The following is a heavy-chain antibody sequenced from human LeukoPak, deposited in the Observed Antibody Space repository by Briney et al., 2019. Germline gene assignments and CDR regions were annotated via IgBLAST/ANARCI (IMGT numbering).Heavy chain of an antibody. Sequence: GGSLRLSCAASGFTFSWYTMNWVRQAPGKGLEWVGRTRNKANSYITEYAASVKGRFTISRDDSKNSLYLQMSSLKTDDTAMYYCASIRGTFGYWGQGTLVTVSS. CDR2: TRNKANSYIT. D-gene: IGHD1-26*01. CDR3: ASIRGTFGY. V-gene: IGHV3-72*01. J-gene: IGHJ4*02. CDR1: GFTFSWYT.